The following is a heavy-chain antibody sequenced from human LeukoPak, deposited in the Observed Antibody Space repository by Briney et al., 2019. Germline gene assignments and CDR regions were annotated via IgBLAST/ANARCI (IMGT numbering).Heavy chain of an antibody. CDR3: AKSLYGSGSYVDY. V-gene: IGHV3-74*01. J-gene: IGHJ4*02. Sequence: WGSLTLSCAASGFTLSSYWMHWVGQAPGKGLVWISRINSDGSSTGYADSVKGRFTSSRDNAKNTLYLQMNSLSPEDTAVYYCAKSLYGSGSYVDYWGQGAIVTLSS. CDR2: INSDGSST. CDR1: GFTLSSYW. D-gene: IGHD3-10*01.